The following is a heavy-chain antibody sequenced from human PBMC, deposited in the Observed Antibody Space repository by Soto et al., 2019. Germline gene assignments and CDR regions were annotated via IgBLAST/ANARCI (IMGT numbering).Heavy chain of an antibody. CDR2: ITCDGSNE. D-gene: IGHD3-9*01. CDR3: ARDPALRYFDWLLAH. Sequence: PGGSLRLSCAASGFTFSRQWMHWVRQAPGKGLEWVAGITCDGSNEYYADSVKGRFTISRDNSKNTLYLQMNSLRAEDTAVYYCARDPALRYFDWLLAHWGQGTLVPVSS. J-gene: IGHJ4*02. CDR1: GFTFSRQW. V-gene: IGHV3-30-3*01.